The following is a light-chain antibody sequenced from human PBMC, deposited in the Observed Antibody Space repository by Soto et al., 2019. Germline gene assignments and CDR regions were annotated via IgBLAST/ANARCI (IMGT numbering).Light chain of an antibody. CDR2: EVS. J-gene: IGLJ1*01. V-gene: IGLV2-14*01. CDR3: SSYTSSSTLV. Sequence: QSALTQPASVSGSPGQSITISCTGTRSDVGDYKYVSWYQQHPGKAPKLMIYEVSNRPSGVSNRFSGSKSGNTASLTISGLQAEDEADYYCSSYTSSSTLVFGTGTKVTVL. CDR1: RSDVGDYKY.